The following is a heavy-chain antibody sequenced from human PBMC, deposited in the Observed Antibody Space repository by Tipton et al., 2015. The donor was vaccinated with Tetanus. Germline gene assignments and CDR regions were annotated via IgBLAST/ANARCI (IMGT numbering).Heavy chain of an antibody. CDR1: GASLRGGDYH. D-gene: IGHD2-2*01. Sequence: GLVKPSEILSLTCTVSGASLRGGDYHWSWIRQPPGKGLEWLAYISGSGTSNSNYYLKSRITMTHDTSRNQFSLKLTAVTAADTAVYYCARGWSECSSWSCSPFDSWGQGTLVTVSS. CDR3: ARGWSECSSWSCSPFDS. J-gene: IGHJ4*02. V-gene: IGHV4-61*08. CDR2: ISGSGTS.